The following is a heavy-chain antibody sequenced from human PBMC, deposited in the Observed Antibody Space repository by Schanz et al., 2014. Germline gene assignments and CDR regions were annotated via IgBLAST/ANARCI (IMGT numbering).Heavy chain of an antibody. Sequence: QVQLVQSGAEVKKPGSSVKVSCKASGGTFNSYTINWVRQAPGQGLEWMGRIIPILGIANYAQRFQGRVTITADKSSDTAYMELRSLRSDDTAVYYCARDRRRYCSTASCLHDNWFDPWGQGTLVIVSS. D-gene: IGHD2-2*01. CDR2: IIPILGIA. J-gene: IGHJ5*02. V-gene: IGHV1-69*08. CDR1: GGTFNSYT. CDR3: ARDRRRYCSTASCLHDNWFDP.